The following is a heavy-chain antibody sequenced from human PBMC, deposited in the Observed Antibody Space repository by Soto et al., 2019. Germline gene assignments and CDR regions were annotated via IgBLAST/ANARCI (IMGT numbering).Heavy chain of an antibody. D-gene: IGHD3-10*01. J-gene: IGHJ6*02. CDR2: INHSGST. CDR1: GGSFSCYY. Sequence: SETLSLTCAVYGGSFSCYYWSWIRQPPGKGLEWIGEINHSGSTNYNPSLKSRVTISVDTSKNQFSLKLSSVTAADTAVYYCARDAGYYGSGSYYRRYYYGMDVWGQGTTVTV. CDR3: ARDAGYYGSGSYYRRYYYGMDV. V-gene: IGHV4-34*01.